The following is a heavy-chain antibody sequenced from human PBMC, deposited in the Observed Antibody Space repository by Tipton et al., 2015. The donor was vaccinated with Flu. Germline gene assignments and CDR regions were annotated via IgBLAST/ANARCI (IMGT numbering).Heavy chain of an antibody. J-gene: IGHJ4*02. CDR3: ARLSYYDVDLKNFYFDH. Sequence: LSLTCAVSSGSIRSTNYFCAWIRQPPGKRLELIGSIYPSGTTYYNPSLKSRVTISADTSKSQFSLKLRSVTAADTAVYYCARLSYYDVDLKNFYFDHWGQGALVTVSS. D-gene: IGHD3-10*02. V-gene: IGHV4-39*01. CDR2: IYPSGTT. CDR1: SGSIRSTNYF.